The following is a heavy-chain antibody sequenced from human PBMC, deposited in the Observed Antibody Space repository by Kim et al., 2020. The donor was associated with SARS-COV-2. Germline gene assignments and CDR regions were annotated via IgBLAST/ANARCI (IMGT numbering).Heavy chain of an antibody. V-gene: IGHV5-10-1*01. CDR3: ARHLKDIYNGMDV. J-gene: IGHJ6*02. Sequence: YRPSFQGHVTTSADKSITTAYLQWSSLKASDTAMYYCARHLKDIYNGMDVWGQGTTVTVSS.